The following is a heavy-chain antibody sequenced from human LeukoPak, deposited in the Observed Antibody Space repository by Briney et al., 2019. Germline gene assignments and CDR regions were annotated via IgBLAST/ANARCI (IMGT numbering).Heavy chain of an antibody. CDR2: IYTSGST. D-gene: IGHD3-22*01. J-gene: IGHJ3*02. V-gene: IGHV4-61*02. Sequence: SQTLSLTCTVSGGSLSSGSYYWSWIRQPAGKGLEWIGRIYTSGSTNYNPSLKSPVTISVDTSKNQFSLKLSSVTAADTAVYYCARDSSGYLDASDIWGQGTMVTVSS. CDR1: GGSLSSGSYY. CDR3: ARDSSGYLDASDI.